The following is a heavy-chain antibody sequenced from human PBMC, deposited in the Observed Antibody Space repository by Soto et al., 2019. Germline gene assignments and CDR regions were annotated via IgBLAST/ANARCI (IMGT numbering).Heavy chain of an antibody. CDR3: TRKGAGTTSLDH. D-gene: IGHD1-7*01. CDR1: GFSISTNGVG. Sequence: QITLKESGPTLVKPTQTLTLTCTFSGFSISTNGVGVGWIRQPPGKALEWLAVIYWDDTKHYSPSLKSRLTITQDTSKNQVVLTMTNVDPVDTATYYCTRKGAGTTSLDHWCQGTRVTVSS. CDR2: IYWDDTK. J-gene: IGHJ4*02. V-gene: IGHV2-5*02.